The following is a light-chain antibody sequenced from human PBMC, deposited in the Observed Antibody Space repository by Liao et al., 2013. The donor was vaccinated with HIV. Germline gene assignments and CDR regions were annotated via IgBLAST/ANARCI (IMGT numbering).Light chain of an antibody. V-gene: IGLV3-1*01. CDR2: QDT. CDR1: KLGDNF. Sequence: SFELIQPPSVSVSPGQTASITCSGDKLGDNFAFWYQQRPGQSPVLVIYQDTKRPSGIPERFSGSNSGNTATLTISGTQAMDEADYYCQAWDSSTGVFGGGTKLTVL. CDR3: QAWDSSTGV. J-gene: IGLJ3*02.